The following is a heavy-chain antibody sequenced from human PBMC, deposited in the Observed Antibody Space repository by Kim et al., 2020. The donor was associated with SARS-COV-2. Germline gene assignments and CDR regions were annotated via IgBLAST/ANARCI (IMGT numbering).Heavy chain of an antibody. CDR1: GGSFSGYY. V-gene: IGHV4-34*01. D-gene: IGHD3-10*01. CDR3: AASLLLWFGEKV. CDR2: INHSGST. J-gene: IGHJ6*02. Sequence: SETLSLTCAVYGGSFSGYYWSWIRQPPGKGLEWIGEINHSGSTNYNPSLKSRVTISVDTSKNQFSLKLSSVTAADTAVYYCAASLLLWFGEKVWGQGTTVTVSS.